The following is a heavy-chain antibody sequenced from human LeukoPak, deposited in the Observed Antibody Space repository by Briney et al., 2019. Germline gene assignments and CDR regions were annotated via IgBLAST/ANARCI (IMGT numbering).Heavy chain of an antibody. CDR3: ARVKGGGSSWYHYYYYMDV. D-gene: IGHD6-13*01. J-gene: IGHJ6*03. CDR1: GYTFTSYD. Sequence: GASVKVSCKASGYTFTSYDINWVRQATGQGLEWMGWMNPNSGNTGYAQKFQGRVTITRNTSISTAYMELSSLRSEDTAVYYCARVKGGGSSWYHYYYYMDVWGKGTTVTVSS. V-gene: IGHV1-8*03. CDR2: MNPNSGNT.